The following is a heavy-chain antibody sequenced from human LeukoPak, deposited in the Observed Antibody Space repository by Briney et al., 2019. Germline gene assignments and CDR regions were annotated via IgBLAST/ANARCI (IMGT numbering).Heavy chain of an antibody. CDR1: GFTFSSYS. J-gene: IGHJ4*02. CDR3: AKGNSGIFSPIFDY. CDR2: ISSSSSTI. Sequence: GGSLRLSCAASGFTFSSYSMNWVRQAPGKGLEWVSYISSSSSTIYYADSVKGRFTISRDNAKNSLYLQMNSLRPEDTAVYFCAKGNSGIFSPIFDYWGQGTLVTVSS. V-gene: IGHV3-48*04. D-gene: IGHD1-26*01.